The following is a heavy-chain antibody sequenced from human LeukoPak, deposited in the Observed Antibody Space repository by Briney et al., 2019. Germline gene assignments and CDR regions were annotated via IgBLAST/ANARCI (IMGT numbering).Heavy chain of an antibody. CDR1: GYTFTGYY. V-gene: IGHV1-2*02. J-gene: IGHJ4*02. CDR3: ARSIVEWSGYDFVDERVLDY. D-gene: IGHD5-12*01. CDR2: INPNSGGT. Sequence: GSGKVSCKASGYTFTGYYMHWVRQAPGQGLEWMGWINPNSGGTNYAQKFQGRVTMTRDTSISTAYMELSRLRSDDTAVYYCARSIVEWSGYDFVDERVLDYWGQGTLVTVSS.